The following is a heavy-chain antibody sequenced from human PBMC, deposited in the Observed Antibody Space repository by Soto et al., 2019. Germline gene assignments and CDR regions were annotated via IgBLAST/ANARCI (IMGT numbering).Heavy chain of an antibody. CDR1: GFTFSDNT. CDR2: ISRSSSHI. Sequence: PGGSLRLSCAAAGFTFSDNTMYWVRQAPGKGLEWVSTISRSSSHIYYVDSVEGRFTVSRDNVKKSLYLQMDSLRAEDTALYYCARGSKYFYGSGKDDAFDVWGQGTMVTVSS. CDR3: ARGSKYFYGSGKDDAFDV. J-gene: IGHJ3*01. D-gene: IGHD3-10*01. V-gene: IGHV3-21*01.